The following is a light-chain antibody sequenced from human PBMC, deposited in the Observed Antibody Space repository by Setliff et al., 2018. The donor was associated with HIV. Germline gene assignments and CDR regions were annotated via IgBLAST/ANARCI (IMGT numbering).Light chain of an antibody. CDR2: DVS. J-gene: IGLJ2*01. Sequence: QSVLTQPASVSGSPGQSITISCTGTSSDVGGYNYVSWYQQHPGKAPKLMIYDVSYRPSGVSNRFSGSKSGNTASLTISGLQAEDEADYHCSSYTTSSTPHVVFGGGTKGTV. CDR1: SSDVGGYNY. CDR3: SSYTTSSTPHVV. V-gene: IGLV2-14*03.